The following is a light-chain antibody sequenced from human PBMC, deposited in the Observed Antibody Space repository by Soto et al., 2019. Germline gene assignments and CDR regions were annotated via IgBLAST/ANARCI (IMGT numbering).Light chain of an antibody. V-gene: IGKV3-20*01. J-gene: IGKJ5*01. CDR2: DAS. Sequence: EFVLTQSPGTLSLSPGERATLPCRASRTVRNNCLAWYQQKPGQDPRLLIYDASSRANGIPERFSGGGSGTDFTLTISSLEPEDFAVYHCQQYGSSPLITFGQGTRLEIK. CDR3: QQYGSSPLIT. CDR1: RTVRNNC.